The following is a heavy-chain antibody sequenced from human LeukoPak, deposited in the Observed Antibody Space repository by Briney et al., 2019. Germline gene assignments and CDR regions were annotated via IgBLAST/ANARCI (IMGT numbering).Heavy chain of an antibody. Sequence: GGSLRLSCAASGFTFDDYAMNWVRQAPGKGLEWVSYITSSSSTIYYADSVKGRFTISRDNAKNSLYLQMNSLRAEDTAVYYCAREFGYWGQGTLVTVSS. V-gene: IGHV3-48*04. CDR1: GFTFDDYA. J-gene: IGHJ4*02. CDR2: ITSSSSTI. CDR3: AREFGY.